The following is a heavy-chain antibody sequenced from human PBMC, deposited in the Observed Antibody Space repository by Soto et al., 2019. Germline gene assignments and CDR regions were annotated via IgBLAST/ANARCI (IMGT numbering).Heavy chain of an antibody. CDR2: ISSSSSTI. CDR1: GFTFSSYS. Sequence: EVQLVESGGGLVQSGGSLRLSCAASGFTFSSYSMNWVRQAPGKGLEWVSYISSSSSTIYYGDSVKGRFTISRDNAKNSLYLQMNSLRVEDTAVYYCARDVDWDIVLVPAAILNWFDPWGQGTLVTVSS. V-gene: IGHV3-48*01. D-gene: IGHD2-2*01. CDR3: ARDVDWDIVLVPAAILNWFDP. J-gene: IGHJ5*02.